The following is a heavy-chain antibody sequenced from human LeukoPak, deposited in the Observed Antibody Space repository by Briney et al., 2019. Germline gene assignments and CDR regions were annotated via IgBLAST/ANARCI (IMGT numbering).Heavy chain of an antibody. Sequence: GGSLRLSCAASGFAFSGFEMNWARQAPGKGPEWIAYIDVTGKKIRYADSVKGRFTISRDNANSSVYLQMNSLRVDDTAVYYCARENYVRDYDYWGQGTLVTVSS. CDR3: ARENYVRDYDY. V-gene: IGHV3-48*03. CDR2: IDVTGKKI. J-gene: IGHJ4*02. CDR1: GFAFSGFE. D-gene: IGHD3-16*01.